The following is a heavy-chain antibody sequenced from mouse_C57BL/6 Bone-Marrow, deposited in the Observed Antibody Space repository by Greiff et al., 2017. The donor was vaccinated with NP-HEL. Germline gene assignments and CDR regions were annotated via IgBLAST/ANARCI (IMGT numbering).Heavy chain of an antibody. J-gene: IGHJ1*03. CDR1: GYTFTSYG. CDR2: IYPRSGNT. CDR3: ARNSIYVYWYFDV. D-gene: IGHD2-5*01. V-gene: IGHV1-81*01. Sequence: QVQLQQSGAELARPGASVKLSCKASGYTFTSYGISWVKQRTGQGLEWIGEIYPRSGNTYYNEKFKGKATLTADKSSSTAYMELSSLTSEDTAVYYCARNSIYVYWYFDVWGTGTTVTVSS.